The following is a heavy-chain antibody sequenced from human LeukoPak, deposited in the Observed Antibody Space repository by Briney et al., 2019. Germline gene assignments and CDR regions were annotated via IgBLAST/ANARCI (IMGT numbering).Heavy chain of an antibody. CDR1: GGSISSYF. J-gene: IGHJ4*02. D-gene: IGHD3-10*01. CDR2: IYYSGST. Sequence: PSETLSLTCTVSGGSISSYFWSWIRQPPGKGLEWIGYIYYSGSTNYNPSLKSRVTISVDTSKNQFSLKLRSVTAADTALYYCASASGGPGTFYRIDYWGQGTLVTVSS. CDR3: ASASGGPGTFYRIDY. V-gene: IGHV4-59*08.